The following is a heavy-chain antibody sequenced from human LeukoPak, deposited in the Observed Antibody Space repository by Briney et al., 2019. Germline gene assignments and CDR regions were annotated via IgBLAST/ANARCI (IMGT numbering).Heavy chain of an antibody. V-gene: IGHV4-59*08. CDR3: ARHSPYSSGWPGGDAFDI. D-gene: IGHD6-19*01. Sequence: SETLSLTCTVSGGSISSYYWSWIRQPPGKGLEWIGYIYYSGSTNYNPSLKSRVTISVDTSKNQFSLKLTSVTAADTAAYYCARHSPYSSGWPGGDAFDIWGQGTMVTVPS. J-gene: IGHJ3*02. CDR1: GGSISSYY. CDR2: IYYSGST.